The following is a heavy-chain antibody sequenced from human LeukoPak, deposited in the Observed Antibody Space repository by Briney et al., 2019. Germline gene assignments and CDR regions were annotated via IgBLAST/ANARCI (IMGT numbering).Heavy chain of an antibody. CDR2: IYYSGST. Sequence: SETLSLTCAVSGGSISSGGYSWSWIRQPPGKGLEWIGYIYYSGSTYYNPSLKSRVTISVDTSKNQFSLKLSSVTAADTAVYYCAREVGYCSSTSCPSIGYYYYMDVWGKGTTVTISS. CDR3: AREVGYCSSTSCPSIGYYYYMDV. D-gene: IGHD2-2*01. CDR1: GGSISSGGYS. J-gene: IGHJ6*03. V-gene: IGHV4-30-4*07.